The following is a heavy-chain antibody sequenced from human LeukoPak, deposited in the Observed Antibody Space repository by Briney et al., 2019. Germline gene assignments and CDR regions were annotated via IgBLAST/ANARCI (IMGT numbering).Heavy chain of an antibody. CDR2: ISSSGSTM. Sequence: PGGSLRLSCAASGFIFSAYEMNWVRQAPGKGLEWVSYISSSGSTMYYADSVKGRFTISRDNAKNSLYLQMNSLRAEDTAVYYCARPAYGDWGQGTLVTVSS. CDR3: ARPAYGD. V-gene: IGHV3-48*03. D-gene: IGHD4-17*01. J-gene: IGHJ4*02. CDR1: GFIFSAYE.